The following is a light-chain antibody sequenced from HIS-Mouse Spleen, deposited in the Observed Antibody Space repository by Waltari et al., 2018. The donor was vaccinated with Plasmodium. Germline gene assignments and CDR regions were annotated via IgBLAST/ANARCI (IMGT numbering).Light chain of an antibody. V-gene: IGKV1-8*01. CDR3: QQYYSYPYT. CDR1: QGISSY. CDR2: AAS. Sequence: AIRMTQSPSSFSASTGDRVTITCRASQGISSYLAWYQQKPGKAPKLLIDAASTLQSGVPSRCSGSGSGTDVTLTISCLQSEDFATYYCQQYYSYPYTFGQGTKLEIK. J-gene: IGKJ2*01.